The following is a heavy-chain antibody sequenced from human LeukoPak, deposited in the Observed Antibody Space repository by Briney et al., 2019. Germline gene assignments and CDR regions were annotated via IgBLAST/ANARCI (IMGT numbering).Heavy chain of an antibody. CDR1: GFTFSSYW. CDR3: AKDRVLLWFGEPPGPAFDI. Sequence: GGSLRLSCAASGFTFSSYWMHWVRQAPGKGLVWVSRINTDGSSTSYADSVKGRFTISRDNAKNTLYLQMNSLRAEDTAVYYCAKDRVLLWFGEPPGPAFDIWGQGTMVTVSS. J-gene: IGHJ3*02. V-gene: IGHV3-74*01. CDR2: INTDGSST. D-gene: IGHD3-10*01.